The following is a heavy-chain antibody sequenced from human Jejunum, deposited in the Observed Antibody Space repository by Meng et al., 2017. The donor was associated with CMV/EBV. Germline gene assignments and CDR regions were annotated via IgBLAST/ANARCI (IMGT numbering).Heavy chain of an antibody. Sequence: YTFADYGIHWVRRTPGQGLEWLGWIGAHNGNTEYAQKFQGRVTMTTDTSTSTAYMELRSLTSDDTAVYYCARDPHEFWSSYFFDPWGQGTLVTVSS. V-gene: IGHV1-18*01. CDR1: YTFADYG. J-gene: IGHJ5*02. CDR3: ARDPHEFWSSYFFDP. CDR2: IGAHNGNT. D-gene: IGHD3-3*01.